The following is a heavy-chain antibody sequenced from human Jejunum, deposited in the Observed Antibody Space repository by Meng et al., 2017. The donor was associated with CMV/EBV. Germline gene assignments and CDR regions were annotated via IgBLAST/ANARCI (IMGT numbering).Heavy chain of an antibody. D-gene: IGHD5-12*01. J-gene: IGHJ4*02. V-gene: IGHV3-74*02. CDR3: ARGSTGYGNFDY. Sequence: EVQLVESGGGLVKPAGSLRLSCATSGFTLSTYNMHWVRQAPGKGLVWLSRISGDGTGINYADSVEGRLTISRDNAKNTLYLQINSHRVDDTAVYYCARGSTGYGNFDYWGQGTLVTVSS. CDR2: ISGDGTGI. CDR1: GFTLSTYN.